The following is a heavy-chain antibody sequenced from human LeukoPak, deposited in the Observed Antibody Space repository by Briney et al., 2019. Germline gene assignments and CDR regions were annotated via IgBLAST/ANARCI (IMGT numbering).Heavy chain of an antibody. V-gene: IGHV4-38-2*01. J-gene: IGHJ5*02. CDR3: ATHPFDP. CDR2: IYHSGST. Sequence: SETLSLTCAVSGYSISSGYYWGWIRPPPGKGLEWIGSIYHSGSTYYNPSLKSRVTISVDTSKNQFSLKLSSVTAADTAVYYCATHPFDPWGQGTLVTVFS. CDR1: GYSISSGYY.